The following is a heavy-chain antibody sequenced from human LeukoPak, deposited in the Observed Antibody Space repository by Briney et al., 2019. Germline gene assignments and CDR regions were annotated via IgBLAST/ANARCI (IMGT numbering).Heavy chain of an antibody. J-gene: IGHJ6*02. Sequence: PGGSLRLSCAASGFTFSSYGMHWVGQAPGKGLEWVAFIRYDGSNKYYADSVKGRFTISRDNSKNTLYLQMNSLRAEDTAVYYCAKDLYCSGGSCYPYGMDVWGQGTTVTVSS. V-gene: IGHV3-30*02. CDR2: IRYDGSNK. CDR1: GFTFSSYG. CDR3: AKDLYCSGGSCYPYGMDV. D-gene: IGHD2-15*01.